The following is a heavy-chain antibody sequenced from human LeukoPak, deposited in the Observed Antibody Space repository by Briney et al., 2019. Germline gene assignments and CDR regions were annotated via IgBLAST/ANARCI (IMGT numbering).Heavy chain of an antibody. J-gene: IGHJ4*02. CDR1: GGTFSSYA. D-gene: IGHD3-22*01. V-gene: IGHV1-69*05. CDR2: IIPIFGTA. CDR3: ARDLHYDSSGYYDNYFDY. Sequence: ASVKVSCKDSGGTFSSYAISWVRQAPRQGLEWMGRIIPIFGTANYAQKFQGRVTITTEESTSTAYMELSSLRSEDTAVYYCARDLHYDSSGYYDNYFDYWGQGTLVTVS.